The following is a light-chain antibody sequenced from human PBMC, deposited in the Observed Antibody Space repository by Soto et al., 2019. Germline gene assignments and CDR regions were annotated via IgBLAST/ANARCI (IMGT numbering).Light chain of an antibody. V-gene: IGLV2-8*01. Sequence: QSVLTQPPSASGSPGQSVTISCTGASSDVGKYNFVSWYQQHPGKAPKLMIYDVTERPSGVPDRFSGSKSGNTASLTVSGLQAEDEADYYCTSYAGSGIPVVFGGGTKLTVL. J-gene: IGLJ2*01. CDR2: DVT. CDR1: SSDVGKYNF. CDR3: TSYAGSGIPVV.